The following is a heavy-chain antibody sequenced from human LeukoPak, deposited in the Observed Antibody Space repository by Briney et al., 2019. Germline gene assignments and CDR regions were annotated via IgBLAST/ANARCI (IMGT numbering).Heavy chain of an antibody. V-gene: IGHV1-69*13. D-gene: IGHD2-15*01. Sequence: SVKVSCKASGGTFSSYAISWVRQAPGQGLEWMGGIIPIFGTANYAQKFQGRVTITADESTSTAYMELSSLRSEDTAVYYCARRGYCSGGSCYWGFVLLDYWGQGTLVTVSS. CDR2: IIPIFGTA. CDR3: ARRGYCSGGSCYWGFVLLDY. J-gene: IGHJ4*02. CDR1: GGTFSSYA.